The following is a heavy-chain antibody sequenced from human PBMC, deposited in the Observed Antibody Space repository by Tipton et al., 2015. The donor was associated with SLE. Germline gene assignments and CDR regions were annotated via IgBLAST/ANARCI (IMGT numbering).Heavy chain of an antibody. CDR2: ISYDGSNK. V-gene: IGHV3-30-3*01. Sequence: RSLRLSCAASGFTFSTYSMHWVRQAPGKGLEWVVVISYDGSNKYYADSVKGRFTISRDNSKNTLYLQMNSLRAEDTAVYYCAKDPQVVAASYYFDYWGQGTLVTVSS. J-gene: IGHJ4*02. CDR1: GFTFSTYS. D-gene: IGHD2-15*01. CDR3: AKDPQVVAASYYFDY.